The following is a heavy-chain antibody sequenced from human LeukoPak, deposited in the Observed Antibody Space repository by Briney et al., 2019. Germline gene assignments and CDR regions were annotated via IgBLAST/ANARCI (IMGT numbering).Heavy chain of an antibody. Sequence: GGSLRLSCAASGFSVSVNYMSWVRQAPGKGLEWVSSISGSGGRTYYADSVKGRFTISRDNSKNTLYLQMNSLRAEDTAVYYCAPRGGVMTTVVTPEYYFDYWGQGTLVTVSS. CDR2: ISGSGGRT. CDR3: APRGGVMTTVVTPEYYFDY. J-gene: IGHJ4*02. CDR1: GFSVSVNY. D-gene: IGHD4-23*01. V-gene: IGHV3-23*01.